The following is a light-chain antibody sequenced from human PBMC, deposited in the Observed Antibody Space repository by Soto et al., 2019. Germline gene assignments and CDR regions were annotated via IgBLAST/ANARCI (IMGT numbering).Light chain of an antibody. CDR1: RDIAHY. J-gene: IGKJ4*01. CDR2: DAS. Sequence: DIQLTQSPSSLSASVGDRITITCQASRDIAHYLSWYQQKPGKAPQLLVYDASKLLTGVPSRFSGSASGTDFTFPISSLEPEDGATYFCQQYDDPPLTFGGGTKVEIK. CDR3: QQYDDPPLT. V-gene: IGKV1-33*01.